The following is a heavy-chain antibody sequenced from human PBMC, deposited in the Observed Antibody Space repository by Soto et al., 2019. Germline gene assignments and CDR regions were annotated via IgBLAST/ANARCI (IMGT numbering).Heavy chain of an antibody. CDR3: ATSYGNAWYTY. D-gene: IGHD6-13*01. CDR2: IYYSGST. V-gene: IGHV4-39*01. CDR1: GGSISSSSYY. Sequence: SETLSLTCTVSGGSISSSSYYWGWIRQPPGKGLEWIGSIYYSGSTYYNPSLKSRVTISVDTSKNQFSLKLSSVTSADTAVYYCATSYGNAWYTYWGQGTQLTVSS. J-gene: IGHJ4*02.